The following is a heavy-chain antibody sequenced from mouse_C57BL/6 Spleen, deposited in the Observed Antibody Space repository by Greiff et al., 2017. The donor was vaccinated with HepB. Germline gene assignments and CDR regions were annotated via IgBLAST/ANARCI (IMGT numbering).Heavy chain of an antibody. Sequence: QVQLQQSGAELVRPGASVKLSCKASGYTFTDYYINWVKQRPGQGLEWIARIYPGSGNTYYNEKFKGKATLTAEKSSSTAYMQLSSLTSEDSAVYFCARTRIVDGYYLWDYWGQGTSVTVSS. CDR1: GYTFTDYY. D-gene: IGHD2-3*01. V-gene: IGHV1-76*01. CDR3: ARTRIVDGYYLWDY. J-gene: IGHJ4*01. CDR2: IYPGSGNT.